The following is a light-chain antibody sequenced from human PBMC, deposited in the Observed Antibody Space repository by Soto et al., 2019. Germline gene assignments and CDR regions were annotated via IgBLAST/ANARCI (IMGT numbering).Light chain of an antibody. J-gene: IGLJ2*01. CDR3: CSYAGSYTFEVV. CDR1: SSDVGGYNY. V-gene: IGLV2-11*01. CDR2: DVS. Sequence: QSALTQPRSVSGSPGQSVTISCTGTSSDVGGYNYVSWYQQHPGKAPKLMIYDVSKRPSGVPDRFSGSKSGNMASLTISGLQAEDEADYYCCSYAGSYTFEVVFGGGTKVTVL.